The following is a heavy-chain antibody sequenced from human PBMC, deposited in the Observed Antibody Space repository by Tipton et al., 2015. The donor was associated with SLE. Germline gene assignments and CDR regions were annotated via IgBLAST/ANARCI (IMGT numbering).Heavy chain of an antibody. CDR3: ARDMDY. J-gene: IGHJ4*02. Sequence: QSGAEVKKPGASVKVSCKASGYTFTAYYMHWVRQAPGQGLEWMGWISPYNDNRNCARNLQGRVTMTTDTSTSTAYMELRSLRSDDTAVYYCARDMDYWGQGTLVTVSS. V-gene: IGHV1-18*04. CDR2: ISPYNDNR. CDR1: GYTFTAYY.